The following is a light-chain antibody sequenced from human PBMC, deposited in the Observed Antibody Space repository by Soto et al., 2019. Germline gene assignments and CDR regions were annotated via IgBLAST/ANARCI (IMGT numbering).Light chain of an antibody. Sequence: DIQMTQSPSTLSGSVGDRVTITCRASQSINIWLAWYQQKPGKAPKLLIYDASSLESGVPSRFSGSGSGTEFTLTISSLQPDDFATYYCQQYNSYSLTFGGGTKVDIK. V-gene: IGKV1-5*01. CDR1: QSINIW. CDR3: QQYNSYSLT. J-gene: IGKJ4*01. CDR2: DAS.